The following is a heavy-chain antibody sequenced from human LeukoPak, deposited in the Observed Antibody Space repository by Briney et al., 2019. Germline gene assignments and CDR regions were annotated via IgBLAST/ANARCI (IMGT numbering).Heavy chain of an antibody. D-gene: IGHD1-26*01. CDR2: VDPEDGET. Sequence: ASVKVSCKVSGYTFTDYYMHWVQQAPGKGLEWMGLVDPEDGETIYAEKFQGRATITADTSTDTAYMELSSLRSEDAAVYYCATAIVGATGNWFDPWGQGTLVTVSS. J-gene: IGHJ5*02. V-gene: IGHV1-69-2*01. CDR1: GYTFTDYY. CDR3: ATAIVGATGNWFDP.